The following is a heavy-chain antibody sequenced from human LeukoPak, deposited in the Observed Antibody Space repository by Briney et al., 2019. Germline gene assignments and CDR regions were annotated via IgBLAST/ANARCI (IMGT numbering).Heavy chain of an antibody. CDR3: AREPTYSSSWYTSCDY. CDR2: ITSSSTYI. Sequence: GGSLRLSCAASGFTFNNYNMNWVRQAPGKALEWVSSITSSSTYIFYADSVRGRFTISRDNAKNSLYLQMNSLRAEDTAVYYCAREPTYSSSWYTSCDYWGQGTLVTVSS. V-gene: IGHV3-21*01. J-gene: IGHJ4*02. D-gene: IGHD6-13*01. CDR1: GFTFNNYN.